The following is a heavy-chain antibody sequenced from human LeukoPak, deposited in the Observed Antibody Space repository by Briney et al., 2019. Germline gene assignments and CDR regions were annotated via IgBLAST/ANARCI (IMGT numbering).Heavy chain of an antibody. CDR1: GGSISSYY. J-gene: IGHJ4*02. CDR2: IYYSGST. CDR3: ARDVGHDSSGYYYAL. Sequence: SETLSLTCTVSGGSISSYYWSWIRQPPGKGLEWIGYIYYSGSTNYNPSLKSRVTISVDTSKNQFSLKLSSVTAADTAVYYCARDVGHDSSGYYYALWGQGTLVTVSS. D-gene: IGHD3-22*01. V-gene: IGHV4-59*01.